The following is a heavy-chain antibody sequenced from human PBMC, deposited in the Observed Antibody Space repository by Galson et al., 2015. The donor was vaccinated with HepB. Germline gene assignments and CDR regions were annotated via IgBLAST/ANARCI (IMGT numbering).Heavy chain of an antibody. V-gene: IGHV3-15*07. CDR3: TTDGASRYFDWLLWDYYGMDV. J-gene: IGHJ6*02. CDR2: IKSKTDGGTT. Sequence: SLRLSCAASGFTFSNAWMNWVRQAPGKGLEWVGRIKSKTDGGTTDYAAPVKGRFTISRDDSKNTLYLQMNSLKTEDTAVYYCTTDGASRYFDWLLWDYYGMDVWGQGTTVTVSS. CDR1: GFTFSNAW. D-gene: IGHD3-9*01.